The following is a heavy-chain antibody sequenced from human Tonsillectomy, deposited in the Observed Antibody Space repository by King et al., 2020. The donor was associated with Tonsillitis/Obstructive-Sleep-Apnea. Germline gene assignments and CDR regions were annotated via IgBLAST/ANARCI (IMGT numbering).Heavy chain of an antibody. CDR2: ISSSGSTI. CDR1: GFTFSSYE. J-gene: IGHJ6*02. Sequence: VQLVQSGGGLVQPGGSLRLSCAASGFTFSSYEMNWVRQAPGKGLEWVSYISSSGSTIYYADSVKGRFTISRDNAKKSLYLQMNSLRGEDTAVYYCAGDVLEAAAADYYNYYGMDVWGQGTTVTVS. CDR3: AGDVLEAAAADYYNYYGMDV. D-gene: IGHD6-13*01. V-gene: IGHV3-48*03.